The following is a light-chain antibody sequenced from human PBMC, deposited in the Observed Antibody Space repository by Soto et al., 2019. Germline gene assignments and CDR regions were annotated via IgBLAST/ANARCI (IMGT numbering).Light chain of an antibody. J-gene: IGKJ1*01. CDR3: QQYNSYWT. Sequence: DIQMNQSPSSLSASVGDRVTITCRATPSVGTYLSWYQQKAGKAPKLLINVASTLQSGVPARFSGSGSGTDFTLAISSMKPEEFATYNCQQYNSYWTFGQGTKVEIK. CDR1: PSVGTY. V-gene: IGKV1-39*01. CDR2: VAS.